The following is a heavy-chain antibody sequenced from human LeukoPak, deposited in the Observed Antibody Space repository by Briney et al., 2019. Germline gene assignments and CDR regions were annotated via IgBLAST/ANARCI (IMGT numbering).Heavy chain of an antibody. Sequence: AGGSLRLSCAASGFTFTRYSMNWVRQAPGKGLEWVSSISSSGSYIFYAQSVEGRFIISRDNAKNSHYLQMNSLRVDDTAVYFCARGTCRSSSPSIGMPYYLDYWGQGILVTVSS. CDR1: GFTFTRYS. CDR2: ISSSGSYI. J-gene: IGHJ4*02. CDR3: ARGTCRSSSPSIGMPYYLDY. V-gene: IGHV3-21*01. D-gene: IGHD6-6*01.